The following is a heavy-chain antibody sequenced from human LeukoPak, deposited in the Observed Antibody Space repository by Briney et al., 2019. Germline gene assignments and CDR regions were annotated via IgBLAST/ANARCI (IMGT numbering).Heavy chain of an antibody. Sequence: GESLKISCKGCGYSFTSYWIGWVRQMPGKGLEGMGIIYPGDSDTRYSPSFQGQVTISADKSISTAYLQWSSLKASDTAMYYCARSVDTAMVNFDYWGQGTLVTVSS. CDR1: GYSFTSYW. D-gene: IGHD5-18*01. J-gene: IGHJ4*02. CDR3: ARSVDTAMVNFDY. V-gene: IGHV5-51*01. CDR2: IYPGDSDT.